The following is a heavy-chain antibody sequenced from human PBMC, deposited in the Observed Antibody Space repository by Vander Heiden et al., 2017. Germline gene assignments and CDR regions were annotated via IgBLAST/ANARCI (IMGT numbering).Heavy chain of an antibody. CDR2: IYNSGSA. CDR3: ASRGYSFGTYYYYAMDV. D-gene: IGHD5-18*01. J-gene: IGHJ6*02. CDR1: GGSISTYC. Sequence: QVQLQESGTGLVKRSETLSRTCTVSGGSISTYCWSLFRQPPGKGLELIGYIYNSGSANYNPSLKSRVTISLDTSKNQFSLKLTSVTAADTAVYYCASRGYSFGTYYYYAMDVWGQGTRVSVSS. V-gene: IGHV4-59*01.